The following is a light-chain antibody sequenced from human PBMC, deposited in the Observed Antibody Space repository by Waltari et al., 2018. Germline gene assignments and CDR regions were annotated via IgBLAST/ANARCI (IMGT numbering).Light chain of an antibody. J-gene: IGLJ3*02. CDR2: DVN. CDR3: CSDTTDVSLV. Sequence: QSALTQPASVSGSPGQSVIISCTGSSSDVGGYNCVSWYQQHPDKAPKLIIYDVNKRPSGVSNRFSGSKSGNTASLTISGLQAEDEADYYCCSDTTDVSLVFGGGTKVTVL. V-gene: IGLV2-14*03. CDR1: SSDVGGYNC.